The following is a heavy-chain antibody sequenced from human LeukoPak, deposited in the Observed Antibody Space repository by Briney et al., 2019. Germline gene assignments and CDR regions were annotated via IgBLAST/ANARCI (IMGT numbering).Heavy chain of an antibody. Sequence: PGGSLRLSCSASGFIFSVYAMNWLRQAPGKGLEYVSAISSTGDSTYNADSVKGRFTISRDNSKNTLYLQMSSLRAEDTAVYYCVREVPAAGNDNKYYFDYWGQGTLVTVSS. CDR1: GFIFSVYA. D-gene: IGHD6-13*01. CDR3: VREVPAAGNDNKYYFDY. V-gene: IGHV3-64D*09. J-gene: IGHJ4*02. CDR2: ISSTGDST.